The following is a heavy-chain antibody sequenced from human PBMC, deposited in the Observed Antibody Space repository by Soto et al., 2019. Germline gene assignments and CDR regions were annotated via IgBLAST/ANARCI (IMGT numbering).Heavy chain of an antibody. V-gene: IGHV3-23*01. J-gene: IGHJ4*02. D-gene: IGHD4-17*01. CDR3: AKDLANDYGDYTIVGEVDY. Sequence: GGSLRLSCAASGFTFSSYAMSWVRQAPGKGLEWVSAISGSGGSTYYADSVKGRFTIPRDNSKNTLYLQMNSLRAEDTAVYYCAKDLANDYGDYTIVGEVDYWGQGTLVTVSS. CDR2: ISGSGGST. CDR1: GFTFSSYA.